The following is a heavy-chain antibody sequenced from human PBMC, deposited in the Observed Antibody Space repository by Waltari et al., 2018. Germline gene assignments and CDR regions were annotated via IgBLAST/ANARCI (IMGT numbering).Heavy chain of an antibody. CDR2: SHRSGRI. D-gene: IGHD2-15*01. Sequence: QLQLQESGPGLVNPSVTLSLTCTVSGDSMSSNDWWSWVRQPPGKGLEWIGQSHRSGRINYNPSLESRVTISIDTANNQFSLKVTSTTAADTAVYYCARDRGRGLYLDSWGRGTLVTVSP. V-gene: IGHV4-4*02. J-gene: IGHJ4*02. CDR3: ARDRGRGLYLDS. CDR1: GDSMSSNDW.